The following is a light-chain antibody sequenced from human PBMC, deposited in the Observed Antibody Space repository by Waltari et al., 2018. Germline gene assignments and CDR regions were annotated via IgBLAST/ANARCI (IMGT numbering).Light chain of an antibody. V-gene: IGKV3-11*01. Sequence: SCRSSQSVSSYLAWYQQKVGQAPRLLTYDASNRATGIPARFSGSGSGTDFTFTISSLEPEDFAVYYCLQRSSWPWTFGQGTKVEIK. CDR2: DAS. CDR1: QSVSSY. J-gene: IGKJ1*01. CDR3: LQRSSWPWT.